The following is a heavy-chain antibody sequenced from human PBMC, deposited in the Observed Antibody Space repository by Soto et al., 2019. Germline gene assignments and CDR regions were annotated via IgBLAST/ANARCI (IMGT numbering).Heavy chain of an antibody. D-gene: IGHD3-10*01. CDR1: GGTFSSYT. V-gene: IGHV1-69*02. CDR3: ARVSGSGTGWFDP. Sequence: ASVKVSCKASGGTFSSYTISWMRQAPGQGLEWMGRIIPILGIANYAQKFQGRVTITADKSTSTAYMELSSLRSEDTAVYYCARVSGSGTGWFDPWGQGTLVTVSS. J-gene: IGHJ5*02. CDR2: IIPILGIA.